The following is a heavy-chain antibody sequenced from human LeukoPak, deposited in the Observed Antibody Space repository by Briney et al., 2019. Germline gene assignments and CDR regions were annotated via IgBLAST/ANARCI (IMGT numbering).Heavy chain of an antibody. Sequence: SETLSLTCTVSGGSISSSSYYWSWIRQPPGRGLEWIGEITHSGSTNYNPSLKSRVTISVDTSKNQFSLKLSSVTAADTAVYYCATNTPGGYSSSWYGYWGQGTLVTVSS. CDR2: ITHSGST. CDR3: ATNTPGGYSSSWYGY. D-gene: IGHD6-13*01. J-gene: IGHJ4*02. CDR1: GGSISSSSYY. V-gene: IGHV4-39*07.